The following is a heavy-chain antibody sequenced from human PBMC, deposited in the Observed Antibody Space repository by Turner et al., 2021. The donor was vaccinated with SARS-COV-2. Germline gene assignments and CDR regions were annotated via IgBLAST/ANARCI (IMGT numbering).Heavy chain of an antibody. J-gene: IGHJ3*02. CDR3: ARSVAEDAFDI. CDR1: GLAVSSNY. D-gene: IGHD2-15*01. Sequence: EVQMVESGGGLVQPGGSLRLACAASGLAVSSNYMSWVRQAPGKGLEWVSVIYSGGSTYYTDSVKGRFTISRHNSKNTRYLQMNSQRAEDTAVYYCARSVAEDAFDIWGQGTMVTVSS. CDR2: IYSGGST. V-gene: IGHV3-53*04.